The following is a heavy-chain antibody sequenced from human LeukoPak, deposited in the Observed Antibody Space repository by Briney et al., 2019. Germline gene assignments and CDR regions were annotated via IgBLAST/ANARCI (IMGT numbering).Heavy chain of an antibody. CDR1: GGTFIRYV. Sequence: SVKVSCKTSGGTFIRYVISWVRQAPGQGLEWMGRIIPILGIANYEQKFQGRVTIIADKSTSTAYMELSRLRSEETGVYSCARDMMIRFGDPSFDYWGQGTLVTVSS. J-gene: IGHJ4*02. CDR3: ARDMMIRFGDPSFDY. D-gene: IGHD3-16*01. V-gene: IGHV1-69*04. CDR2: IIPILGIA.